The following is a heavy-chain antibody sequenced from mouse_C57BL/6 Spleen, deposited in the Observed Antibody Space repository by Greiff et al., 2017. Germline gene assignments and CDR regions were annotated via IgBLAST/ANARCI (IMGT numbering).Heavy chain of an antibody. D-gene: IGHD2-1*01. CDR2: INPNNGGT. CDR1: GYTFTDYN. V-gene: IGHV1-22*01. Sequence: EVQLQQSGPELVKPGASVKMSCKASGYTFTDYNMHWVKQSHGKSLEWIGYINPNNGGTSYNQKFKGKATLTVNKSSSTAYMELRSLTSEDSAVYYCAREGNPVAWFAYWGQGTLVTVSA. J-gene: IGHJ3*01. CDR3: AREGNPVAWFAY.